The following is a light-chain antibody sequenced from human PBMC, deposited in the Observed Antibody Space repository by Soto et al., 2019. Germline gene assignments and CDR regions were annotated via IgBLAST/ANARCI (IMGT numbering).Light chain of an antibody. J-gene: IGKJ3*01. CDR3: LQYGSSPPYT. CDR1: HSVSSSY. Sequence: EIVLTQSPGTLSLSPGERATLSCRASHSVSSSYLAWYQQKPGQAPRLLIYGASSRATGIPDRFSGSGPGSDFTLPISGREPEAFAVYYCLQYGSSPPYTFGPGTNVDIK. CDR2: GAS. V-gene: IGKV3-20*01.